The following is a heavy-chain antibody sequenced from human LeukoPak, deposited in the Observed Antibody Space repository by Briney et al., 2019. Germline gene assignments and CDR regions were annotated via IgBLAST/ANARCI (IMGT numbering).Heavy chain of an antibody. J-gene: IGHJ6*03. CDR3: ARPKLRWSAYYYMDV. CDR2: INTNTGNP. V-gene: IGHV7-4-1*02. Sequence: ASVKVSCKASGYTFTNYTMNWVRQAPGQGLEWMRWINTNTGNPTYAQGFTGRFVFSLDTSVSTAYLQISSLKAEDTAVYYCARPKLRWSAYYYMDVWGKGTTVTVSS. D-gene: IGHD4-23*01. CDR1: GYTFTNYT.